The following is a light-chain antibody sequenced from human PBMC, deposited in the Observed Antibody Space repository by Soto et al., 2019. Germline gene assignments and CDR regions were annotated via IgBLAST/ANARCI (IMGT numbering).Light chain of an antibody. CDR2: TDN. Sequence: QSVLTQPPSASGTPGQRVTISCSGSTSNIGSNYVYWYQHLPGTAPKLLIYTDNQRPSGVPDRFSGTKSGTSASLAISGLRSEDEADYYCSSYTSSSTLLFGGGTKLTVL. CDR3: SSYTSSSTLL. V-gene: IGLV1-47*02. J-gene: IGLJ2*01. CDR1: TSNIGSNY.